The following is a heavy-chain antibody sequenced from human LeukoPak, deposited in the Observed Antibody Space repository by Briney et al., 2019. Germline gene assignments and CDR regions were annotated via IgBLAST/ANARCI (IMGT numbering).Heavy chain of an antibody. J-gene: IGHJ4*02. CDR1: GFTFSSYA. Sequence: PGGSLRLSCAASGFTFSSYAMSWVRQAPGKGLEWVSAISGSGGSTYYADSVKGRFTISRDNSKNTLYLQMNSLRAEDTAVYYCATRKVGATALDYWGQGTLVTASS. CDR3: ATRKVGATALDY. CDR2: ISGSGGST. V-gene: IGHV3-23*01. D-gene: IGHD1-26*01.